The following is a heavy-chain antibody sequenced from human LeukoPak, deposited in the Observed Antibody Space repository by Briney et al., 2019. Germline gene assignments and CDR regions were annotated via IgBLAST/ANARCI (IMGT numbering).Heavy chain of an antibody. V-gene: IGHV4-4*07. CDR1: GGSISSYY. CDR2: IYTSGST. J-gene: IGHJ4*02. D-gene: IGHD3-22*01. Sequence: PSETLSLTCTVSGGSISSYYWSWIRQPAGKGLEWIGRIYTSGSTNYNPSLKSRVTMSVDASKNQFSLKLSSVTAADTTVYYCARDTNYYDSSGYYSSFDYWGQGTLVTVSS. CDR3: ARDTNYYDSSGYYSSFDY.